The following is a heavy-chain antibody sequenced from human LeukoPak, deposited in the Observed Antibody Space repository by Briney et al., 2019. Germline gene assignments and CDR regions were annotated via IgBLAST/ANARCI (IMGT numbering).Heavy chain of an antibody. V-gene: IGHV3-7*01. CDR1: GFRFSGYV. D-gene: IGHD3-10*01. CDR3: ARFIRDFDY. Sequence: PGGSLRLSCVASGFRFSGYVMKWVRQAPGKGLEWVANIKQDGSEKYYVDSVKGRFTISRDNAKNSLYLQMNSLRAEDTAVYYCARFIRDFDYWGQGTLVTVSS. CDR2: IKQDGSEK. J-gene: IGHJ4*02.